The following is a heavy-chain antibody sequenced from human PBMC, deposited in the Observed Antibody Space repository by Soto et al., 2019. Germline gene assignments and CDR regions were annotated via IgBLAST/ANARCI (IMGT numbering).Heavy chain of an antibody. D-gene: IGHD3-10*01. Sequence: ASEKVSCKASGYTFTSYGISWVRQAPGQGLEWMGWISAYNGNTNYAQKPQGRVTMTTDTSTSTAYMELRSLRSDDTAVYYCARVRMVQHYSFWGQGTFVTGSS. J-gene: IGHJ4*02. CDR2: ISAYNGNT. CDR1: GYTFTSYG. V-gene: IGHV1-18*01. CDR3: ARVRMVQHYSF.